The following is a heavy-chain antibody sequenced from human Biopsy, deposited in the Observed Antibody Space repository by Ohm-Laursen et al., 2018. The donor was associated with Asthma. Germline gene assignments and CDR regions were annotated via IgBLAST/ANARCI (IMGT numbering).Heavy chain of an antibody. CDR3: AKDVFPGWELRRGPDY. Sequence: SLRLSCAASGFSFSNYGMHWVRQAPGKGLDWVAVISFDGSNKNYTDSVKGRFTISRVNSRNTLHLQMNSLRAEDTAVYYCAKDVFPGWELRRGPDYWGQGTLGTVSS. J-gene: IGHJ4*02. V-gene: IGHV3-30*18. CDR2: ISFDGSNK. D-gene: IGHD1-26*01. CDR1: GFSFSNYG.